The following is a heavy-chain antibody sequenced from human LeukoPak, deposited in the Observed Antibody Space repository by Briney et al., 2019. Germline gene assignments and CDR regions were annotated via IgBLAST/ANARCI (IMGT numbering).Heavy chain of an antibody. CDR1: GFTFSSYG. D-gene: IGHD1-7*01. CDR3: AREGQYNWNFPHFDY. CDR2: ISSSGSTI. J-gene: IGHJ4*02. Sequence: GRSLRLSCAASGFTFSSYGMHWVRQAPGKGLEWVSYISSSGSTIYYADSVKGRFTISRDNAKNSLYLQMNSLRAEDTAVYYCAREGQYNWNFPHFDYWGQGTLVTVSS. V-gene: IGHV3-48*04.